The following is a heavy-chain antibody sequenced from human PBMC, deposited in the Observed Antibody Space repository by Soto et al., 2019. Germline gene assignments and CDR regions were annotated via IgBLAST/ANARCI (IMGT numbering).Heavy chain of an antibody. Sequence: PSETLSLTCTVSGGSISSYYWSWIRQPPGKGLEWIGYIYYSGSTNYNPSLKSRVTISVDTSKNQFSLKLSSVTAADTAVYYCARVLGGWYPYYFDYWGQGTLVTVSS. J-gene: IGHJ4*02. D-gene: IGHD6-19*01. V-gene: IGHV4-59*01. CDR2: IYYSGST. CDR1: GGSISSYY. CDR3: ARVLGGWYPYYFDY.